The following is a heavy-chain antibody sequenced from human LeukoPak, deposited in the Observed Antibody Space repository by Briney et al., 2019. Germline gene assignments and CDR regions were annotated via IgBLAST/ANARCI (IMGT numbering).Heavy chain of an antibody. Sequence: GGSLRLSCAASGLTFRSYAMTWVRQAPGKGLEWVSAISGSGGSTYYADSVKGRFTISRDNSKNTLYLQMNSLRAEDTAIYYCAKGGVYSGSYLDYWGQGTLVTVSS. J-gene: IGHJ4*02. V-gene: IGHV3-23*01. D-gene: IGHD1-26*01. CDR2: ISGSGGST. CDR1: GLTFRSYA. CDR3: AKGGVYSGSYLDY.